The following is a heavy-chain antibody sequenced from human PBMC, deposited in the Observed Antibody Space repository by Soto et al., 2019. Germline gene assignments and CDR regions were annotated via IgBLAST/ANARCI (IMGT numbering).Heavy chain of an antibody. Sequence: QVQLFESGPGLVNPSETLSLRCTVSGGSVSRYYWSWIRQPPGKRLEWIGYVSYDGATKYNPSLESRVSMSVDTSKTRFSRELSSVTAADTAVYYCARCHYTGYESPSFVPSFEDWGNGALVTVSS. CDR3: ARCHYTGYESPSFVPSFED. CDR2: VSYDGAT. V-gene: IGHV4-59*02. D-gene: IGHD5-12*01. CDR1: GGSVSRYY. J-gene: IGHJ4*01.